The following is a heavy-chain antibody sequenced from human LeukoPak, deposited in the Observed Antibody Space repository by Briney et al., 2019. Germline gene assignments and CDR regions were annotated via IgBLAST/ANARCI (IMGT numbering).Heavy chain of an antibody. V-gene: IGHV3-53*01. Sequence: GRSLRLSCAASGFTVSNNYMRWVRRAAGEGLEWVALIYSAGGTYYADTVKGRFTISIDNSKITLHLQMSSLRAEDTAVYYCVRKSGELGAWGQGTLVTVSS. J-gene: IGHJ5*02. CDR3: VRKSGELGA. CDR1: GFTVSNNY. D-gene: IGHD2-21*01. CDR2: IYSAGGT.